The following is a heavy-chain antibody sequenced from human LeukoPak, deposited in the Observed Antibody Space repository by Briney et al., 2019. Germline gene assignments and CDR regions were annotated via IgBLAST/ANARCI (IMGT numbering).Heavy chain of an antibody. V-gene: IGHV3-21*04. CDR3: AKVGGSGWVFDY. CDR1: GFTFSSYS. D-gene: IGHD6-19*01. J-gene: IGHJ4*02. Sequence: AGGSLRLSCAASGFTFSSYSMNWVRQAPGKGLEWVSSISSSSSYIYYADSVKGRFTISRDNAKNSLYLQMNSLRAEDTAVYYCAKVGGSGWVFDYWGQGTLVTVSS. CDR2: ISSSSSYI.